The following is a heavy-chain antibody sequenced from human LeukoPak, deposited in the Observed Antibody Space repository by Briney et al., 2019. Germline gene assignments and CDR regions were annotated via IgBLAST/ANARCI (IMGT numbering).Heavy chain of an antibody. CDR1: GFTFSSYA. V-gene: IGHV3-23*01. Sequence: GGSLRLSRAASGFTFSSYAMSWVRQAPGKGLEWVAAISGSGGSTYYADSVKGRFTISRDNSKNTLYLQMNSLRAEDTAVYYCAKVSIAAAGRGGFDYWGQGTLVTASS. CDR3: AKVSIAAAGRGGFDY. D-gene: IGHD6-13*01. CDR2: ISGSGGST. J-gene: IGHJ4*02.